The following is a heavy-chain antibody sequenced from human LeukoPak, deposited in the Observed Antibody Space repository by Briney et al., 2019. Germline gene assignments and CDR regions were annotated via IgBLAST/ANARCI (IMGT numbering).Heavy chain of an antibody. CDR3: ATELRYSYGYPNYYYGMDV. D-gene: IGHD5-18*01. CDR2: ISAYNGNT. J-gene: IGHJ6*04. V-gene: IGHV1-18*01. CDR1: GYTFTSYG. Sequence: ASVKVSCKASGYTFTSYGISWVRQAPGQGLEWMGWISAYNGNTNYAQKLQGRVTMTTDTSTSTAYMELRSLRSDNTAVYYCATELRYSYGYPNYYYGMDVWGKGTTVTVSS.